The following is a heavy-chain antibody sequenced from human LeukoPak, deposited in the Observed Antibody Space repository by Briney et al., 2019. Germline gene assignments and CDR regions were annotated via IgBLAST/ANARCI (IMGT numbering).Heavy chain of an antibody. Sequence: SQTLSLTCAISGDSVSSNSAAWNWIRQSPSRGLEWLGRTYYRSKWYNDYAVSVKSRITINPDTSKNQFSLQLNSVTPEDTAVYYSAREEYYYDSSGPHGWFDPWGQGTLVTVSS. CDR3: AREEYYYDSSGPHGWFDP. J-gene: IGHJ5*02. D-gene: IGHD3-22*01. CDR2: TYYRSKWYN. V-gene: IGHV6-1*01. CDR1: GDSVSSNSAA.